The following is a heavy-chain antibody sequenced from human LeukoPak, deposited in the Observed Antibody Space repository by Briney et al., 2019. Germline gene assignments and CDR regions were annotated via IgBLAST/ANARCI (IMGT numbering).Heavy chain of an antibody. D-gene: IGHD2-2*01. V-gene: IGHV1-69*13. CDR2: IIPIFGTA. Sequence: SVNVSCTVSGYTLTELSMHWVRQAPGKGLEWMGGIIPIFGTANYAQKFQGRVTITADESTSTAYMELSSLRSEDTAVYYCARLLYHQGYFQHWGQGTLVTVSS. J-gene: IGHJ1*01. CDR1: GYTLTELS. CDR3: ARLLYHQGYFQH.